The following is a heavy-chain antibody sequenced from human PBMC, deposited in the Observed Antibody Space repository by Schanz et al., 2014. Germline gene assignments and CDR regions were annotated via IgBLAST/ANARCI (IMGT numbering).Heavy chain of an antibody. D-gene: IGHD3-10*01. CDR3: ARHRFGVFYYGLDV. Sequence: QVQLVQSGAEVKKPGASVEVSCKASGYTFTSYGISWVRQAPGLGLEWMGWISDYNGKTNYAQKFQDRVIMSTDRSSSTAYLELRSLTSDDSAIYYCARHRFGVFYYGLDVWGQGTTILVSS. CDR1: GYTFTSYG. CDR2: ISDYNGKT. J-gene: IGHJ6*02. V-gene: IGHV1-18*01.